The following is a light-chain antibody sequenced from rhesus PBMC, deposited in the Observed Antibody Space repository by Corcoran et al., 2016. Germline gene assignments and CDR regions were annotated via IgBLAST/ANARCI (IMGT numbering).Light chain of an antibody. V-gene: IGLV2-32*02. CDR1: SSDIGGYNY. Sequence: QAALTQPRSVSGSPGQSVTISCTGTSSDIGGYNYVSWYQQHPGTAPKLMIYEVSKRPSGVSDRFSGSKSGNTASLTISGLQAEDEADYCCSSYAGSGTFIFGAGTRLTVL. CDR3: SSYAGSGTFI. CDR2: EVS. J-gene: IGLJ1*01.